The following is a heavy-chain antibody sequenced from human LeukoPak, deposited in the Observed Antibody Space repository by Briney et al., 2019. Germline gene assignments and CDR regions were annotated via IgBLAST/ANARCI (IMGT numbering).Heavy chain of an antibody. J-gene: IGHJ4*02. CDR2: IYKSGST. CDR3: ARDSSGSGRPFDY. Sequence: SETLSLTCTVSGGSISGNAWSWIRQTPEEGLEWIGYIYKSGSTKYNPSLKGRVTISPDTSKNQFSLKLTSVTAADTAVYYCARDSSGSGRPFDYWGQGTLVTVSS. D-gene: IGHD3-10*01. CDR1: GGSISGNA. V-gene: IGHV4-59*12.